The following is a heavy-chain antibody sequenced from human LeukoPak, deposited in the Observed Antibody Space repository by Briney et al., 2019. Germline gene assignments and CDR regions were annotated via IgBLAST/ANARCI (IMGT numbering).Heavy chain of an antibody. Sequence: ASVKVSCKASGYTFTSYGISWVRQAPGQGLEWMGWISAYNGNTNYAQKLQGRVTMTTDTSTSTAYMELRSLRSDDTAVYYRASPQSIVVVPAAPAGPAWYGMDVWGQGTTVTVSS. CDR1: GYTFTSYG. D-gene: IGHD2-2*01. CDR2: ISAYNGNT. V-gene: IGHV1-18*01. J-gene: IGHJ6*02. CDR3: ASPQSIVVVPAAPAGPAWYGMDV.